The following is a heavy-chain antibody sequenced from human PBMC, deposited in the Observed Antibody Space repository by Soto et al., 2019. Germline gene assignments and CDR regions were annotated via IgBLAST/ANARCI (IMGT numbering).Heavy chain of an antibody. D-gene: IGHD3-9*01. CDR3: ARQDAAGYGPYFAY. J-gene: IGHJ4*02. CDR1: GGSICSSSYY. CDR2: IYYSGST. Sequence: SETLSLTCTVSGGSICSSSYYWGRIRQPPEKRLEWIGSIYYSGSTYYNPSLKSRVTISVDTSKNQFSLKLSSVTVADTAVYYCARQDAAGYGPYFAYWGQGTLVTVSS. V-gene: IGHV4-39*01.